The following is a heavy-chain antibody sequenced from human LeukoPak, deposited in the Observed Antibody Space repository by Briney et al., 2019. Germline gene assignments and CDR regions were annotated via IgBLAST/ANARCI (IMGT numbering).Heavy chain of an antibody. J-gene: IGHJ4*02. V-gene: IGHV3-30*02. CDR3: ATWPGGWYGEDS. D-gene: IGHD6-19*01. CDR2: IRYDGSNK. Sequence: GGSLRLSCAAPGFTFSSYGMHWVRQAPGKGLEWVAFIRYDGSNKYYADSVKGRFTISRDTSKNTLHLQMNSLRAEDTAVYYCATWPGGWYGEDSWGQGTLVTVSS. CDR1: GFTFSSYG.